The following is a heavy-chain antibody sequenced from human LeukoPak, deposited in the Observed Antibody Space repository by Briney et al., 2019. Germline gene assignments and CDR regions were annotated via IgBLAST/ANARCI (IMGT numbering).Heavy chain of an antibody. V-gene: IGHV3-48*02. Sequence: PGGSLRLSCAASGFTFSNYSMNWVRQAPGKGLEWVSYISTRSGTIYYTDSVKGRFTISRDNAKNSLFLQMNSLRDEDTAVYYCARDGGGYEFFDDWGQGTLVSVSS. CDR3: ARDGGGYEFFDD. J-gene: IGHJ4*02. CDR2: ISTRSGTI. CDR1: GFTFSNYS. D-gene: IGHD5-12*01.